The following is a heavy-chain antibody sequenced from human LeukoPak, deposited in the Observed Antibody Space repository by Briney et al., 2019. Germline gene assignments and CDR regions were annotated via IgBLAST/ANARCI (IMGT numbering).Heavy chain of an antibody. CDR1: GFTVSSNY. Sequence: GGSLRLSCAVSGFTVSSNYMSWVRQAPGKGLEWVSGINWNGGSTGYADSVKGRFTISRDNAKNSLYLQMNSLRAEDTALYYCARSYGYSSSWTTPNWFDPWGQGTLVTVSS. CDR2: INWNGGST. D-gene: IGHD6-13*01. V-gene: IGHV3-20*04. CDR3: ARSYGYSSSWTTPNWFDP. J-gene: IGHJ5*02.